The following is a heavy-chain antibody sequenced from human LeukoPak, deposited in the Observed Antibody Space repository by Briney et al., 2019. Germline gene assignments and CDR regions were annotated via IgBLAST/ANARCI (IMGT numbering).Heavy chain of an antibody. Sequence: GGYLRLSCAASGFTFSSYAMSWVRQAPGKGLEWVSAISGSGGSTYYADSVKGRFTISRDNSKNTLYLQMNSLRAEDTAVYYCARREGYNFDYWGQGTLVTVSS. D-gene: IGHD5-24*01. J-gene: IGHJ4*02. CDR3: ARREGYNFDY. V-gene: IGHV3-23*01. CDR2: ISGSGGST. CDR1: GFTFSSYA.